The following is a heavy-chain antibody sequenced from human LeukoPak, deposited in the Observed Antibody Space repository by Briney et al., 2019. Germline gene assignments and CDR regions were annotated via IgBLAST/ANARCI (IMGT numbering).Heavy chain of an antibody. J-gene: IGHJ3*01. D-gene: IGHD3-10*01. CDR3: ARELVVSYDSGSSYVHAFDL. CDR2: IYTSGST. CDR1: GGSISSYY. V-gene: IGHV4-4*07. Sequence: SETLSLTCTVSGGSISSYYWSWIRQPAGKGLEWIGRIYTSGSTNYNPSLKSRVTMSVDTSKNQFSLKLRSVTAADTAVYYCARELVVSYDSGSSYVHAFDLWGQGTKITVSS.